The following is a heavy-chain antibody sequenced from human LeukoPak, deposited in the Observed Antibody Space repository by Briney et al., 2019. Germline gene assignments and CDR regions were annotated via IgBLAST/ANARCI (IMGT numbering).Heavy chain of an antibody. CDR2: ISAYNGNT. J-gene: IGHJ4*02. D-gene: IGHD4-17*01. V-gene: IGHV1-18*01. Sequence: GASVKVSCKASGYTFTSYGISWVRQAPGQGLEWMGWISAYNGNTNYAQKLQGRVTMTTDTSTSTAYMELRSLRSDDTAVYYCARGAMSAWSFFYYGDCFDYWGQGTLVTVSS. CDR3: ARGAMSAWSFFYYGDCFDY. CDR1: GYTFTSYG.